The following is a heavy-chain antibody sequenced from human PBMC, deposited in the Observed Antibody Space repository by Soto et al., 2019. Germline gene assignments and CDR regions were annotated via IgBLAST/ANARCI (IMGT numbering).Heavy chain of an antibody. CDR2: IYPGDFDT. D-gene: IGHD5-18*01. CDR1: GYNFDTYW. CDR3: ARLLGYSFAHKEFFDY. J-gene: IGHJ4*02. Sequence: AESVTISCTASGYNFDTYWIGWVHQTAGKGLEWMGIIYPGDFDTRYSQSFQGHFTMSVDKSINTAYLQWNNLETSESAMYYCARLLGYSFAHKEFFDYWGQGTTVTVSS. V-gene: IGHV5-51*07.